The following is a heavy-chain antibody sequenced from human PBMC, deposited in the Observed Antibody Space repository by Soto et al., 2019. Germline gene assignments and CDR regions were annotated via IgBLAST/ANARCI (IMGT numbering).Heavy chain of an antibody. Sequence: PSETLSLTCTVSGGSISTYYWSWIRQPPGKGLEWIGYIYYSGSTNYNPSLKSRVTISVDTSKNQFSLRLSSVTAADTAVYYCARDNWGTGVMDSWGQGALVTVSS. V-gene: IGHV4-59*12. CDR1: GGSISTYY. J-gene: IGHJ4*02. CDR2: IYYSGST. D-gene: IGHD7-27*01. CDR3: ARDNWGTGVMDS.